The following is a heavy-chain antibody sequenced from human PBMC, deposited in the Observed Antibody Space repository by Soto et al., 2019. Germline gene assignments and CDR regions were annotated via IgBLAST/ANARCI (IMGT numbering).Heavy chain of an antibody. Sequence: GASVKVSWKASGGAFSSYASSWVRQAPGQGLEWMGGIIPIFGTANYAQKFQGRVTITADESTSTAYMELSSLRSEDTAVYYCARRITIFGVDPRGTYYYYGMDVWGQGTTVTVSS. V-gene: IGHV1-69*13. CDR2: IIPIFGTA. J-gene: IGHJ6*02. CDR3: ARRITIFGVDPRGTYYYYGMDV. D-gene: IGHD3-3*01. CDR1: GGAFSSYA.